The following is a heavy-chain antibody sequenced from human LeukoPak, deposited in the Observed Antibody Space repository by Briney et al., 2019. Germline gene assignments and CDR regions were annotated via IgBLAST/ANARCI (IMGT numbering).Heavy chain of an antibody. J-gene: IGHJ4*02. V-gene: IGHV3-30-3*01. CDR1: GFTFSSYA. Sequence: GRSLRLSCAASGFTFSSYAMHWVRQAPGKGLEWVAVISYDGSNKYYADSVKGRFTISRDNSKNTLYLQMNSLRAEDTAVYYCARLPGPHYYDSSGYGKTTDYWGQGTLVTVSS. CDR3: ARLPGPHYYDSSGYGKTTDY. CDR2: ISYDGSNK. D-gene: IGHD3-22*01.